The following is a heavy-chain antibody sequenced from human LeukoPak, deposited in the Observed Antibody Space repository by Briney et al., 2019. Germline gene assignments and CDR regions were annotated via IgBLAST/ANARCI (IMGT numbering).Heavy chain of an antibody. CDR3: ARGKWEPLDY. CDR2: IRYDGSNK. D-gene: IGHD1-26*01. CDR1: GFTFGSYG. Sequence: GGSLRLSCAASGFTFGSYGMHWVRQAPGKGLEWVAFIRYDGSNKYYADSVKGRFTISRDNAKNSLYLQMNSLRAEDTAVYYCARGKWEPLDYWGQGNLVTVSS. V-gene: IGHV3-30*02. J-gene: IGHJ4*02.